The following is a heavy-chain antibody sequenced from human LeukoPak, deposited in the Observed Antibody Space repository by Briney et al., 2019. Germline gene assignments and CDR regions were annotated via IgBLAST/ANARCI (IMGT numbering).Heavy chain of an antibody. V-gene: IGHV3-23*01. D-gene: IGHD2-21*01. CDR1: GFTFSDYA. Sequence: GGSLRLSCVASGFTFSDYAMNWVRQAPGKGLEWISAISGSGETTYYGDSMKGLFTISRDNSKNTLYLQMDSLRAGDAAVYFCAKGHSSRPYYYYYAMGVWGQGTTVTVSS. CDR2: ISGSGETT. CDR3: AKGHSSRPYYYYYAMGV. J-gene: IGHJ6*02.